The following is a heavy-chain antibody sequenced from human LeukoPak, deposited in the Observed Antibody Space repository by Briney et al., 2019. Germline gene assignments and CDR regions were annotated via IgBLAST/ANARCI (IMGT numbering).Heavy chain of an antibody. V-gene: IGHV1-69*04. CDR3: ASGGGYCSGGSCYGSNWFDP. D-gene: IGHD2-15*01. CDR2: IIPIFGIA. Sequence: TLSRKTSGRNFSSYAISVVRQAPRQGQEWMGKIIPIFGIANYAQKFQGRVTITADKSTSTAYMELSSLRSEDTAVYYCASGGGYCSGGSCYGSNWFDPWGQGTLVTVSS. CDR1: GRNFSSYA. J-gene: IGHJ5*02.